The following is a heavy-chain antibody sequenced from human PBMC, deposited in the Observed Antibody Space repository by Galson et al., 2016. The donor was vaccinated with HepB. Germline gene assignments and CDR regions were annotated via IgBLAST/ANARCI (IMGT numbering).Heavy chain of an antibody. Sequence: SETLSLTCTVSGGSISSSSHYWGWIRQPPGKGLEWIGNIYYSGSTYYNPSLKSRITISVDTSKKQFSLKLSSVTAADTAVYFCAGPRVAAAGAFDFWGQGILVTVSS. J-gene: IGHJ4*02. CDR2: IYYSGST. D-gene: IGHD6-13*01. V-gene: IGHV4-39*01. CDR3: AGPRVAAAGAFDF. CDR1: GGSISSSSHY.